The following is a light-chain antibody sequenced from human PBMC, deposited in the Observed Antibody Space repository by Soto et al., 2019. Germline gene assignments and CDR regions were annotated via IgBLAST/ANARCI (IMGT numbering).Light chain of an antibody. CDR2: GNT. CDR3: LSFDSSLSVV. CDR1: SSNIGAGYD. J-gene: IGLJ2*01. V-gene: IGLV1-40*01. Sequence: QSVLTQPPSVSGAPGQRVTISCTGSSSNIGAGYDVHWYQQLPGRAPKLLIYGNTNRPSGVPDRFSGSKSGTSASLAITGLQVEDGADYYCLSFDSSLSVVFGGGTQLTVL.